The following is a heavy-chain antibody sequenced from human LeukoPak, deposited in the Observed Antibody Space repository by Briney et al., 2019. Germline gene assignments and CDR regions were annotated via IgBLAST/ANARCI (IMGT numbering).Heavy chain of an antibody. J-gene: IGHJ4*02. CDR3: AGGAGFLIDY. Sequence: GGSLRLSCAASGFTFSNYWMNWVRQAPGKGPEWVAIIKKDGSEKYYVDSVKGRFTISRDNAKNSLYLQMNSLRADDTAVYVCAGGAGFLIDYWGQGALVTVSS. V-gene: IGHV3-7*01. CDR1: GFTFSNYW. CDR2: IKKDGSEK. D-gene: IGHD2/OR15-2a*01.